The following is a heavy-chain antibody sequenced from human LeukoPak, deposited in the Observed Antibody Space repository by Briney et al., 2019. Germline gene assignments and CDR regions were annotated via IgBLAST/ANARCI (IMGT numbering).Heavy chain of an antibody. V-gene: IGHV1-2*02. CDR2: INPNSGGT. D-gene: IGHD3-3*01. CDR3: ARDFGRDARDY. J-gene: IGHJ4*02. Sequence: EASVKVSCKASGYTFTGYYLHWVRQAPGQGFEWMGWINPNSGGTNYAQKFQGRVTMTRDTSISTVYMELSRLRSDDTAVYYCARDFGRDARDYWGQGTLVTVSS. CDR1: GYTFTGYY.